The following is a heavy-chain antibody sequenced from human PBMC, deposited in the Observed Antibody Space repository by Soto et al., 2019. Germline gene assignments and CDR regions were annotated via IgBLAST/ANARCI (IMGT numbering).Heavy chain of an antibody. CDR2: ISGYNNNK. J-gene: IGHJ4*02. Sequence: QIQLVQSGTEVREPGASVKVSCQASGYTFTSYGIIWVRQAPGQGLELMGWISGYNNNKNYAQKYQARVTMTTDTSTRTADMELRSLRSDDTAVYYCARVGAIAPAEGDYWGEGTVVTVSS. CDR1: GYTFTSYG. CDR3: ARVGAIAPAEGDY. D-gene: IGHD2-2*02. V-gene: IGHV1-18*01.